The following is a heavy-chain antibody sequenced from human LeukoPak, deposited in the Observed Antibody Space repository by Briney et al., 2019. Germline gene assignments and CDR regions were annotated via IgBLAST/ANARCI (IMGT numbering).Heavy chain of an antibody. CDR3: ARGEDSSWYNNY. CDR1: GGTFSSYA. D-gene: IGHD6-13*01. J-gene: IGHJ4*02. CDR2: IIPIFGTA. V-gene: IGHV1-69*13. Sequence: SVKVSCKASGGTFSSYAISWVRQAPGQGLEWMGGIIPIFGTANYVQKFQGRVMITADESTSTAYMELSSLRSEDTAVYYCARGEDSSWYNNYWGQGTLVTVSS.